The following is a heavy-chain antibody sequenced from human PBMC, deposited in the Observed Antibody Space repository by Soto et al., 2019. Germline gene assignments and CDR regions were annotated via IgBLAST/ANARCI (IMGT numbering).Heavy chain of an antibody. D-gene: IGHD3-10*01. V-gene: IGHV1-69*13. CDR1: GGTFSSYA. CDR3: ARGTASGSWFDP. CDR2: IIPIFGTA. J-gene: IGHJ5*02. Sequence: GASVKVSCKASGGTFSSYAISWVRQAPGQGLEWMGGIIPIFGTANYAQKFQGRVTITADGSTSTAYMELSSLRSEDTAVYYCARGTASGSWFDPWGQGTLVTVSS.